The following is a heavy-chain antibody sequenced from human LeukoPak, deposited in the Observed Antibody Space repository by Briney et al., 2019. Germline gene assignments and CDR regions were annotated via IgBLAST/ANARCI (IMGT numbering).Heavy chain of an antibody. J-gene: IGHJ4*02. D-gene: IGHD3/OR15-3a*01. CDR1: GGSISSTSYY. Sequence: ASETLSLTCVVSGGSISSTSYYWSWIRQPAGKGLEWIGRIYTSGSTNYNPSLKSRVTMSVDTSKNQFSLKLTSVTAADTAVYYCARQTGSGLFILPGGQGTLVTVSS. CDR2: IYTSGST. CDR3: ARQTGSGLFILP. V-gene: IGHV4-61*02.